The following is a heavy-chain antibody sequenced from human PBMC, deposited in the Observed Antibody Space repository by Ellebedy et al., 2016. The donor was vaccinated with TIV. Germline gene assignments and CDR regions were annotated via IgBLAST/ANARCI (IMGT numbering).Heavy chain of an antibody. J-gene: IGHJ4*02. CDR1: GYTFTSYY. CDR2: INPSGGST. V-gene: IGHV1-46*01. D-gene: IGHD3-10*01. Sequence: ASVKVSXXASGYTFTSYYMHWVRQAPGQGLEWMGIINPSGGSTSYAQKFQGRVTMTRDTSTSTVYMELSSLRSEDTAVYYCARVLLWFGESDYWGQGTLVTVSS. CDR3: ARVLLWFGESDY.